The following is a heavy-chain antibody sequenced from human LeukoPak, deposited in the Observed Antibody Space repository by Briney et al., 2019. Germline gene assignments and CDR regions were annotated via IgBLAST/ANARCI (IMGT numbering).Heavy chain of an antibody. V-gene: IGHV5-51*01. Sequence: GESLKISCKGSGYSFNSYWIGWVRQMPGKGLEWMGIIYPGDSDTRYSPSFQGQVTISSDKSTAYLQWSSLKASDTAMYYCASGSDYNTPFDSWGQGTQVTVSS. CDR1: GYSFNSYW. D-gene: IGHD4-11*01. CDR2: IYPGDSDT. J-gene: IGHJ4*02. CDR3: ASGSDYNTPFDS.